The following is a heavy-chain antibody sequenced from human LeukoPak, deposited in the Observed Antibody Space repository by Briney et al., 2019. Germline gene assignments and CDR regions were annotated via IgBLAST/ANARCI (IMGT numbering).Heavy chain of an antibody. Sequence: GESLKISCQASGYHLTSYWINWVRQMPGKSLQWVGRIDPSDSHTHYSPSFQGHVALPIDKSINTAYLQWTSLKASDTAMYYCARRGYNYDTLSGSDGFDIWGQGTMVTVSS. CDR1: GYHLTSYW. J-gene: IGHJ3*02. CDR3: ARRGYNYDTLSGSDGFDI. D-gene: IGHD3-9*01. V-gene: IGHV5-10-1*01. CDR2: IDPSDSHT.